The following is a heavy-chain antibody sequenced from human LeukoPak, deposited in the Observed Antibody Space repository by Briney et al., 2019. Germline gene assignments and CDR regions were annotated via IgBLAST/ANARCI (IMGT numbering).Heavy chain of an antibody. D-gene: IGHD3-22*01. CDR1: GFTFSSYA. V-gene: IGHV3-23*01. Sequence: GGSLRLSCAASGFTFSSYAMSWVRQAPGKGLEWVSAISGSGSYTDYADSVKGRFTISKDNSKNTLYMRMSSLRAEDTAVYYCAKRRYDSSRHCHSWGQETLVTVSS. CDR2: ISGSGSYT. J-gene: IGHJ4*02. CDR3: AKRRYDSSRHCHS.